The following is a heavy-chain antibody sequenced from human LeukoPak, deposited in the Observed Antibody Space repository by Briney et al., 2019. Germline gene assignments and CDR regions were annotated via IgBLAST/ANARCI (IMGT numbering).Heavy chain of an antibody. D-gene: IGHD3-22*01. V-gene: IGHV1-69*05. CDR2: IIPIFGTA. J-gene: IGHJ4*02. CDR3: ARVRGEDYYDSSGYYYFDY. CDR1: GGTFISYA. Sequence: GSSVKVSCKASGGTFISYAISWVLQAPGQGLEWMGGIIPIFGTANYAQKFQGRVTITTDESTSTAYMELSSLRSEDTAVYYCARVRGEDYYDSSGYYYFDYWGQGTLVTVSS.